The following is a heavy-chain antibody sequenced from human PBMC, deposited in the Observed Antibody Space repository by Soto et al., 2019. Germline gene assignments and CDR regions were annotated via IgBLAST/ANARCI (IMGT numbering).Heavy chain of an antibody. J-gene: IGHJ6*03. CDR1: GGSFSGYY. V-gene: IGHV4-34*01. CDR2: INHSGST. D-gene: IGHD3-10*01. Sequence: SETLSLTCAVYGGSFSGYYWSWIRQPPXKGLEWIGEINHSGSTNYNPSLKSRVTISVDTSKNQFSLKLSSVTAADTAVYYCARVNYYGSGDQPYCYYMDVWRKGTTDTVYS. CDR3: ARVNYYGSGDQPYCYYMDV.